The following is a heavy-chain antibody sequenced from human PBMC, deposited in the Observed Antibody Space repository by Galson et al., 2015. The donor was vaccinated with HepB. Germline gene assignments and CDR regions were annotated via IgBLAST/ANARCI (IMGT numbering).Heavy chain of an antibody. CDR1: GDSVSSNSVT. CDR3: ARDTTAVYFDY. Sequence: CAISGDSVSSNSVTWNWIRQSPSRGLEWLGRTYYRSKFYNDYAVSVKSRITINADTSKNQFSLQLNSVTPEDTAVYYCARDTTAVYFDYWCQGTLVTVSS. V-gene: IGHV6-1*01. D-gene: IGHD4-23*01. CDR2: TYYRSKFYN. J-gene: IGHJ4*02.